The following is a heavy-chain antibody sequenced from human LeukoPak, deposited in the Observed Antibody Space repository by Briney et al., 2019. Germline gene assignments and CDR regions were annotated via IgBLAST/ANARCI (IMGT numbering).Heavy chain of an antibody. V-gene: IGHV3-23*01. J-gene: IGHJ4*02. D-gene: IGHD3-10*01. Sequence: SGGSLRLSCAASGFAFSNCAMSWVRQAPGKGLEWVSSLSGGGDSRYYADSVMGRFTLSRDNSKNTLYLQMTSLRAEDKAVYYCAKAVRSMVTGGGYFDSWGQGTLVTVSS. CDR1: GFAFSNCA. CDR2: LSGGGDSR. CDR3: AKAVRSMVTGGGYFDS.